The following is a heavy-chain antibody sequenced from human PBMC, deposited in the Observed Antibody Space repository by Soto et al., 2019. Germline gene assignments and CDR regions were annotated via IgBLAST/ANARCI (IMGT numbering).Heavy chain of an antibody. Sequence: QVQLQQWGAGLLKPSETLSLTCAVYGGSFSGYYWSWIRQPPGKGLEWIGEINHRGSTNYNPSLKSRVTISVDTSKNQFSRKLSSVTAADTAVYYCARGPRSGSYYDYWGQGTLVTVSA. J-gene: IGHJ4*02. CDR2: INHRGST. D-gene: IGHD1-26*01. CDR1: GGSFSGYY. V-gene: IGHV4-34*01. CDR3: ARGPRSGSYYDY.